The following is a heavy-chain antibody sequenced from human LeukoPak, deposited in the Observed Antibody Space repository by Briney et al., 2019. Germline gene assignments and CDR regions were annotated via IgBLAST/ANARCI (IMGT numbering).Heavy chain of an antibody. CDR2: ISYDGSNK. J-gene: IGHJ6*02. V-gene: IGHV3-30*04. CDR3: ARPEGGCSSTSCYHYYHYYGMDV. D-gene: IGHD2-2*01. CDR1: GFTFSSYA. Sequence: GSLRLSCAASGFTFSSYAMHWVRQAPGKGLEWVAVISYDGSNKYYADSVKGRFTISRDNSKNTLYLQMNSLRAEDTAVYYCARPEGGCSSTSCYHYYHYYGMDVWGQGTTVTVSS.